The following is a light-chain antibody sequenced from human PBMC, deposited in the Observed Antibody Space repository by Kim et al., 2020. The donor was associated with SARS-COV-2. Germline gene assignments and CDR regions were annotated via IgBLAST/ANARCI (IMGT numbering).Light chain of an antibody. CDR3: QQHINWPRLT. CDR1: QSLSNY. Sequence: SPGERATLSCRASQSLSNYLAWYQQKPGQTPRLLIYDASNRAAGIPARFSGSGSGTNFTLTISRLEPDDLAVYYCQQHINWPRLTLGPGTKVDIK. J-gene: IGKJ3*01. CDR2: DAS. V-gene: IGKV3-11*01.